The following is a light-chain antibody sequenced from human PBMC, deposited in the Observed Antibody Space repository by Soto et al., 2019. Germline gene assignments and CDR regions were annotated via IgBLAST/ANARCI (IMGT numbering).Light chain of an antibody. CDR1: QSVRSY. V-gene: IGKV3-11*01. CDR3: QQRSNCPLT. CDR2: DAS. J-gene: IGKJ4*01. Sequence: EIVLTQSPATLSLSPGERATLSCRASQSVRSYLAWYQQKPGQAPRLLIYDASNRATGIPARFSGSGSGTDFTLTISSLEPEDFAVYYCQQRSNCPLTFGGGTQVEIK.